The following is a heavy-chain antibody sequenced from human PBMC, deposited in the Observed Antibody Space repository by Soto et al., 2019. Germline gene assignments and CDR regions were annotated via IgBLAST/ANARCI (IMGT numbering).Heavy chain of an antibody. V-gene: IGHV4-39*01. CDR3: ASHDYGDYYFDY. Sequence: QLQLQESGPGLVKPSETLSLTCTVSGGSISSSSYYWGWIRQPPGKGLEWIGSIYYSGSTYYNPSLKSRVTISVDTSKNQFSLKLSSVTAADTAVYYCASHDYGDYYFDYWGQGTLVTVSS. D-gene: IGHD4-17*01. CDR2: IYYSGST. J-gene: IGHJ4*02. CDR1: GGSISSSSYY.